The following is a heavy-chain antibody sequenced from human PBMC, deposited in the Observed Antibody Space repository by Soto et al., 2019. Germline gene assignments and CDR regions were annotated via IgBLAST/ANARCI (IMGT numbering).Heavy chain of an antibody. J-gene: IGHJ4*02. CDR1: GFTFSSHW. D-gene: IGHD6-19*01. CDR3: ARGSYSSGPYYFDY. V-gene: IGHV3-7*01. CDR2: IKQDGSEK. Sequence: LRLSCAASGFTFSSHWMSWVRQAPGKGLEWVANIKQDGSEKYYVDSVKGRFTISRDNAKNSVYLQMNSLRAEGTAVYYCARGSYSSGPYYFDYWGQGTLVTVSS.